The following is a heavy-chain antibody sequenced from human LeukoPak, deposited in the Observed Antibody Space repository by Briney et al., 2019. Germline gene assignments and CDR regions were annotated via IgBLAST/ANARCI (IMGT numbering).Heavy chain of an antibody. D-gene: IGHD4-17*01. J-gene: IGHJ4*02. V-gene: IGHV3-15*07. CDR2: IKSKTDGGTT. CDR1: GFTFNNVW. CDR3: TREDYGDHTDLDY. Sequence: PGGSLRLSCAASGFTFNNVWMNWVRQAPGKGLEWVGRIKSKTDGGTTDYAAPVKGRFTISRDDSKNMLYLQMNSLKTEDTAVYYCTREDYGDHTDLDYWGQGTLVTVSS.